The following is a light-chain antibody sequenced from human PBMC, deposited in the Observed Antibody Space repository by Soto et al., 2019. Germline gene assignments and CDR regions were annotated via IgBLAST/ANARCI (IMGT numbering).Light chain of an antibody. CDR1: QSVSSK. J-gene: IGKJ2*01. Sequence: EVVLTQSPATLSVSPGERATLSCRASQSVSSKLAWYHQKPGQAPRLLIYAASTRATGIAGRFSGSGSGTEFTLTISSLQSEDFAVYYCQQYSNWPYTFGQGTKLEIK. CDR2: AAS. CDR3: QQYSNWPYT. V-gene: IGKV3-15*01.